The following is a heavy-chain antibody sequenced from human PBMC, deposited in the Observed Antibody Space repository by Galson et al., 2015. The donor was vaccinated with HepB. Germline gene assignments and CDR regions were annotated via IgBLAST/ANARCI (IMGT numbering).Heavy chain of an antibody. Sequence: QSGAEVKKPGESLRISCKGSGYSFTSYWISWVRQMPGKGLEWMGRIDPSDSYTNYSPSFQGHVTISADKSISTAYLQWSSLKASDTAMYYCARHGIVGATGWLNGMDVWGQGTTVTVSS. CDR2: IDPSDSYT. CDR1: GYSFTSYW. J-gene: IGHJ6*02. V-gene: IGHV5-10-1*01. D-gene: IGHD1-26*01. CDR3: ARHGIVGATGWLNGMDV.